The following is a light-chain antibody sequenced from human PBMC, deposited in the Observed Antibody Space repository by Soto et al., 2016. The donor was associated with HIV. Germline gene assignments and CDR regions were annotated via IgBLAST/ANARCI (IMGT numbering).Light chain of an antibody. CDR3: QVWDSSADHVV. CDR2: IIP. Sequence: SYVLSQPPSVSVAPGKTARITCGGNNIRFKVCTGISRGQARPLYWSSMIIPTGPQGLPERLSGSNSGNTATLTISRVEVGDEADYYCQVWDSSADHVVFGGGTKLTVL. J-gene: IGLJ2*01. V-gene: IGLV3-21*03. CDR1: NIRFKV.